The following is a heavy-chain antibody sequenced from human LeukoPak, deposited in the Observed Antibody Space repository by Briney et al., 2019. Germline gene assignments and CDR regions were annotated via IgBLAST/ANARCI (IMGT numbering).Heavy chain of an antibody. CDR2: VHHTGKT. CDR1: GYSISSGYY. Sequence: SETLSLTCTVSGYSISSGYYCTWIRQTPGKGLEWIGSVHHTGKTYYNPSLNSRVTISVDTSQIQFSLKLSSVTAPDTTLYYCARGRLAGSYYFDYWGQGALVTVSS. D-gene: IGHD2-15*01. J-gene: IGHJ4*02. V-gene: IGHV4-38-2*02. CDR3: ARGRLAGSYYFDY.